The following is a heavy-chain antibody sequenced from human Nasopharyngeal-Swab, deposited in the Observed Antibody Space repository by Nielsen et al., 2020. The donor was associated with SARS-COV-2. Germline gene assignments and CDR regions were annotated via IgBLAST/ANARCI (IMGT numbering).Heavy chain of an antibody. D-gene: IGHD6-19*01. V-gene: IGHV4-34*01. CDR1: GQSLSGYY. CDR3: AKGNRQWLALFDY. CDR2: INHSGST. J-gene: IGHJ4*02. Sequence: SETLSLTCAVYGQSLSGYYWSWIRQPPGKGLEWIGEINHSGSTNYNPSLKSRVTISVDTSKNQFSLNLSSVTAADTAVYYCAKGNRQWLALFDYWGQGTLVTVSS.